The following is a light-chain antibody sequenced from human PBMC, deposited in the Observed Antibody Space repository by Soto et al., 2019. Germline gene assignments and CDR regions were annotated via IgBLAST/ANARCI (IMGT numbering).Light chain of an antibody. CDR2: GAS. CDR3: QQYHKWPPIT. Sequence: LVMTQSPVSLSVSLCESATLSCSSSQSVDGYLAWYQQKPGQAPRLLIYGASTRATGVTARFRGGGSGTEFTLTISSLQSEDSAVYYCQQYHKWPPITFGQGTRLEIK. CDR1: QSVDGY. V-gene: IGKV3-15*01. J-gene: IGKJ5*01.